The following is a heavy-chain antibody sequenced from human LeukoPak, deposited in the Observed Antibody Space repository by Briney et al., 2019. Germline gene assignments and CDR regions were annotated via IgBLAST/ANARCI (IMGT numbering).Heavy chain of an antibody. J-gene: IGHJ4*02. CDR2: LYSDGNT. V-gene: IGHV3-53*01. D-gene: IGHD1-14*01. CDR3: ARGVEPLAANTLAY. CDR1: GFTFSGYD. Sequence: GGSLRLSCAASGFTFSGYDMTWVRQAPGKGLEWVSVLYSDGNTKYADSVQGRFTISRDNSKNTLYLEMNSLSPDDTAVYYCARGVEPLAANTLAYWGQGTLVTVSS.